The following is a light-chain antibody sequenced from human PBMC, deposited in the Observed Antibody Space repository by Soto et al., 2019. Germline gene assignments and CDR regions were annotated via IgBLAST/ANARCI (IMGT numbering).Light chain of an antibody. J-gene: IGLJ3*02. CDR1: SSDVGGYNY. CDR2: EVS. V-gene: IGLV2-14*01. CDR3: NSYRTNYTWL. Sequence: QSVLTQPASVSGSPGQSITISCTGTSSDVGGYNYVSWYQQHPCKAPKLIIYEVSNRHSGVSNRFSGSKSGNTASLTISGLQAEDEADYYCNSYRTNYTWLFGGGTKLTVL.